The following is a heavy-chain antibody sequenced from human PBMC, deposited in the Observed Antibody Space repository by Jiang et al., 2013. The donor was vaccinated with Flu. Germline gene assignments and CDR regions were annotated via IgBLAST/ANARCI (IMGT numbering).Heavy chain of an antibody. D-gene: IGHD4-17*01. J-gene: IGHJ5*02. CDR2: IYWNDHK. CDR3: AQGAYGDFADWFDP. V-gene: IGHV2-5*01. CDR1: GFSLTTSGVG. Sequence: KPTQTLTLTCTFSGFSLTTSGVGVGWIRQPPGKALEWLAIIYWNDHKRYSPSLKSRLTITKDTSINQVVLTMTDMDPVDTGTYYCAQGAYGDFADWFDPWGQGTLITVSS.